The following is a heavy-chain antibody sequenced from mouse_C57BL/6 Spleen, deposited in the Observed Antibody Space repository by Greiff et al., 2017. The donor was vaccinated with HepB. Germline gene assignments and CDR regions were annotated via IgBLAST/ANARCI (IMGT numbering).Heavy chain of an antibody. CDR1: GYTFTSYW. V-gene: IGHV1-72*01. D-gene: IGHD1-1*01. CDR2: IDPNSGGT. Sequence: QVQLQQPGAELVKPGASVKLSCKASGYTFTSYWMHWVKQRPGRGLEWIGRIDPNSGGTKYNEKFKSKATLTVDKPSSTAYMQLSSLTSEDSAVYYCAPSITTVVATEAMDYWGQGTSVTVSS. CDR3: APSITTVVATEAMDY. J-gene: IGHJ4*01.